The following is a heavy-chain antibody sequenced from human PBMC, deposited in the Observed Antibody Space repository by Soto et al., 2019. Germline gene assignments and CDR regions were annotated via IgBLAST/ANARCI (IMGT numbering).Heavy chain of an antibody. CDR1: GFTFSSYG. CDR2: ISYDGSNK. V-gene: IGHV3-30*03. CDR3: XXXXXXXGIXYYYYMDV. J-gene: IGHJ6*03. Sequence: QVQLVESGGGVVQPGRSLRLSCAASGFTFSSYGMHWVRQAPGKGLEWVAVISYDGSNKYYADSVKGRFTISRDNSKNTXXXXXXXXXXXXXXXXXXXXXXXXXGIXYYYYMDVXXXXXXVTVXS.